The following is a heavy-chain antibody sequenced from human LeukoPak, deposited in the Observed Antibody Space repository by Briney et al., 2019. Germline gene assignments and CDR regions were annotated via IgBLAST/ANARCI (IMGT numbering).Heavy chain of an antibody. CDR2: ISAYNGNT. CDR1: GYTFTSYG. Sequence: GASVKVSCKASGYTFTSYGISWVRQAPGQGPEWMGWISAYNGNTNYAQKFQGRVTMTRDMSTSTVYMELSSLRSEDTAVYYCASSIAAAGYDAFDIWGQGTMVTVSS. V-gene: IGHV1-18*01. CDR3: ASSIAAAGYDAFDI. D-gene: IGHD6-13*01. J-gene: IGHJ3*02.